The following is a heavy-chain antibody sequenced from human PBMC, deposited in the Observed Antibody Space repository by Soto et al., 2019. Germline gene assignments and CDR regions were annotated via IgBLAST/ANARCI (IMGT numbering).Heavy chain of an antibody. Sequence: GGSLRLSCTASGFTFGDYAMSWFRQAPGKGLEWVGFIRSKAYGGTTEYAASVKGRFTISRDDSKSIAYLQMNSLKTEDTAVYYCTRDCTNGVCENDAFDIWGQGTVVTVSS. D-gene: IGHD2-8*01. J-gene: IGHJ3*02. CDR2: IRSKAYGGTT. V-gene: IGHV3-49*03. CDR1: GFTFGDYA. CDR3: TRDCTNGVCENDAFDI.